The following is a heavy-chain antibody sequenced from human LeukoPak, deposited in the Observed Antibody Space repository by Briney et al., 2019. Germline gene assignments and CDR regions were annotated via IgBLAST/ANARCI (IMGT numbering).Heavy chain of an antibody. V-gene: IGHV3-30*02. Sequence: PGGSLRLSCAASGFTFSSYGVHWVRQAPGKGLEWVAFIRYDGSNKYYADSVKGRFTISRDNSKNTLYLQMNSLRAEDTAVYYCAKCPYDRATVVTRSFPFDYWGQGTLVTVSS. D-gene: IGHD4-23*01. CDR2: IRYDGSNK. J-gene: IGHJ4*02. CDR1: GFTFSSYG. CDR3: AKCPYDRATVVTRSFPFDY.